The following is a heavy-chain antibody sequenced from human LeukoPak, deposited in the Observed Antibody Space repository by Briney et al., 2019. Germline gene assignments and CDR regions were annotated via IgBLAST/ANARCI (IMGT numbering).Heavy chain of an antibody. CDR3: ARDGGSGWYDY. Sequence: GGSLRLSCAASGFTVSRNDMTWVRQAPGRGLEWVSLIYSGGSTLYADSVKGRFSISRDNSRNTLYLQMSSLRAGDTAVYYCARDGGSGWYDYWGQGTLVTVSS. J-gene: IGHJ4*02. CDR1: GFTVSRND. CDR2: IYSGGST. D-gene: IGHD6-19*01. V-gene: IGHV3-66*01.